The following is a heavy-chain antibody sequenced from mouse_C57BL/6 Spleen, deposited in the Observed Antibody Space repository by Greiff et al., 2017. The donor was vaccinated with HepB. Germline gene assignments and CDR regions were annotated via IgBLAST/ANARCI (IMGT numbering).Heavy chain of an antibody. J-gene: IGHJ2*01. CDR3: ARWDYGSSYGY. D-gene: IGHD1-1*01. V-gene: IGHV1-54*01. CDR1: GYAFTNYL. CDR2: INPGSGGT. Sequence: QVQLQQSGAELVRPGTSVKVSCKASGYAFTNYLIEWVKQRPGQGLEWIGVINPGSGGTNYNEKFKGKATLTADKSSSTAYMQLSSLTSEDSAVYFCARWDYGSSYGYWGQGTTLTVSS.